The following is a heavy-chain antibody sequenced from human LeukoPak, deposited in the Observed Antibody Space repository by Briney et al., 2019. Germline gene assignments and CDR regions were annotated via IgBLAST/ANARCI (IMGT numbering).Heavy chain of an antibody. D-gene: IGHD6-19*01. CDR3: ARDQGSGWQNWFDP. V-gene: IGHV4-38-2*02. CDR1: GYSISSGYY. CDR2: IYHSGST. Sequence: SETLSLTCAVSGYSISSGYYWVWIRQPPGKGLEWIGSIYHSGSTYYNPSLKSRVTISVDTSKNQFSLKLSSVTAADTAVYYCARDQGSGWQNWFDPWGQGTLVTVSS. J-gene: IGHJ5*02.